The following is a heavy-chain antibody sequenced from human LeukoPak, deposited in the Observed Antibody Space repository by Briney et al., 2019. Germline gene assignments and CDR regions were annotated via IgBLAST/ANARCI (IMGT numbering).Heavy chain of an antibody. CDR2: INSRGTTV. Sequence: GGSLRLSCAASGFTFSSYWMSWVRQAPGKGLEWVSYINSRGTTVCYADSVKGRFTISRDNAKNSLYLQMNNLRADDTAVYYCARDMEPDAFDFWGQGTMVTVSS. CDR3: ARDMEPDAFDF. CDR1: GFTFSSYW. J-gene: IGHJ3*01. V-gene: IGHV3-48*04. D-gene: IGHD1-1*01.